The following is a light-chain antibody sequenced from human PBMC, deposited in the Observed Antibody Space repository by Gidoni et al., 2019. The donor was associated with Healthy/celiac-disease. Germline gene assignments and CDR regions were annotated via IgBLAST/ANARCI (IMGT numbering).Light chain of an antibody. CDR2: GAS. J-gene: IGKJ4*01. V-gene: IGKV3-15*01. CDR1: QSVSSN. CDR3: QQYNNWPPLT. Sequence: LSCRASQSVSSNLAWYQQKPGQAPRLLIYGASTRATGIPARFSGSGSGTEFTLTISSLQSEDFAVYYCQQYNNWPPLTFGGGTKVEIK.